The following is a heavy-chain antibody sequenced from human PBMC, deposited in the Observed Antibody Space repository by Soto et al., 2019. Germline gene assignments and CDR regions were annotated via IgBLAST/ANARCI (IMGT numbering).Heavy chain of an antibody. Sequence: QVPLVQSGAEVKKPGASVKVSCKASGYTFTSYGISWVRQAPGQGLEWMGWISAYNGNTNYAQKLQGRVTMTTDTSTSTAYMELRSLRSDDTAVYYCARDLATTVTSYYFDYWGQGTLVTVSS. J-gene: IGHJ4*02. CDR1: GYTFTSYG. D-gene: IGHD4-17*01. CDR3: ARDLATTVTSYYFDY. CDR2: ISAYNGNT. V-gene: IGHV1-18*01.